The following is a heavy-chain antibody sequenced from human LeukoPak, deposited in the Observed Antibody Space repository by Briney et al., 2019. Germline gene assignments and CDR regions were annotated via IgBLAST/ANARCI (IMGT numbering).Heavy chain of an antibody. D-gene: IGHD3-3*01. CDR2: IYYSGST. V-gene: IGHV4-61*01. J-gene: IGHJ3*02. CDR1: GFSISSVSYY. Sequence: SETLSLTCTVSGFSISSVSYYWSWIRQPPGKGLEWIGYIYYSGSTNYNPSLKSRVTISVDTSKNQFSLKLSSVTAADTAVYYCARVALITIHENDAFDIWGQGTVVTVSS. CDR3: ARVALITIHENDAFDI.